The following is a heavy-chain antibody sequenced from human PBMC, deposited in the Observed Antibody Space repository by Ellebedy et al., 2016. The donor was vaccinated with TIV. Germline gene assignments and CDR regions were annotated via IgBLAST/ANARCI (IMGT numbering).Heavy chain of an antibody. Sequence: AASVKVSCKASGYTFTSYGISWVRQAPGQGLEWMGWINPYNGNTNYLQKLQDRVTMTTDTSTSTAYMALRSLRSDDAAVYYCARAWPWGYHWFDPWGQGTLVTVSS. J-gene: IGHJ5*02. D-gene: IGHD3-16*02. CDR1: GYTFTSYG. V-gene: IGHV1-18*01. CDR2: INPYNGNT. CDR3: ARAWPWGYHWFDP.